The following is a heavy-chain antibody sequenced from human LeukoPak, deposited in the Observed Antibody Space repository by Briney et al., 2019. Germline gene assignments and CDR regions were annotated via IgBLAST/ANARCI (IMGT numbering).Heavy chain of an antibody. CDR3: ARTGYSSGWYVGGEDY. V-gene: IGHV3-21*01. Sequence: GGSLRLSCAASGFTFSSYSMNWVRQAPGKGLEWVSSISSSSSYIYYADSVRGRFTISRDNAKNSLYLQMNSLRAEDTAVYYCARTGYSSGWYVGGEDYWGQGTLVTVSP. CDR2: ISSSSSYI. D-gene: IGHD6-19*01. CDR1: GFTFSSYS. J-gene: IGHJ4*02.